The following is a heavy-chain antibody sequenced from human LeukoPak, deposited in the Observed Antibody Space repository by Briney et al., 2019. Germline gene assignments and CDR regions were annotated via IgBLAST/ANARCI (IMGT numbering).Heavy chain of an antibody. CDR3: ATEDLGDLEY. Sequence: GASVKVSCKASEYTFTGYYMHWVRQAPGQGLEWMGWLNPNSGDTNYAQKFQGRVSMTRDSSISTAYMDLSDLRSDDTAVYSCATEDLGDLEYWGQGTLVTVSS. CDR2: LNPNSGDT. V-gene: IGHV1-2*02. D-gene: IGHD3-16*01. J-gene: IGHJ4*02. CDR1: EYTFTGYY.